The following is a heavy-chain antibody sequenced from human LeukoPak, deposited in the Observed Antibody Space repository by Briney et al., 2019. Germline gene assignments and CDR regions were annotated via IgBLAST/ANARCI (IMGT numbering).Heavy chain of an antibody. J-gene: IGHJ4*02. CDR1: GFTSSDYY. V-gene: IGHV3-11*04. CDR2: ISSSGSTI. CDR3: AREDYSNYAPYFDY. Sequence: GGSLRLSCAASGFTSSDYYMSWIRQAPGKGLEWVSYISSSGSTIYYADSVKGRFTISRDNAKNTLYLQLNSLRAEDTAVYYCAREDYSNYAPYFDYWGQGTLVTVSS. D-gene: IGHD4-11*01.